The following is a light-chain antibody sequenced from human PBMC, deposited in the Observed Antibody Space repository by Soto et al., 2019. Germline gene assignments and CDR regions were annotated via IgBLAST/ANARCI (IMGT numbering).Light chain of an antibody. CDR2: LND. V-gene: IGLV1-44*01. CDR1: SPNIGSNT. CDR3: ATWDDSLYGWV. Sequence: QSVLTQPPSASGTPGQSVTISCSGSSPNIGSNTVNWYQQLPGAAPQLLICLNDQRPSGVPDRFSGSKSGTSASLAISGLQSEDEAGYYCATWDDSLYGWVFGGGTKLTVL. J-gene: IGLJ3*02.